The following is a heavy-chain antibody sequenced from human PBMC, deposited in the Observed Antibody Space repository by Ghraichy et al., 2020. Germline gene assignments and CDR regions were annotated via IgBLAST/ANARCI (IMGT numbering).Heavy chain of an antibody. J-gene: IGHJ3*02. CDR2: INHSGST. CDR1: GGSFSGYY. D-gene: IGHD3-22*01. V-gene: IGHV4-34*01. CDR3: ARFGGDTYYYDSSGYNDAFDI. Sequence: SQTISLTCAVYGGSFSGYYWSWIRQPPGKGLEWIGEINHSGSTNYNPSLKSRVTISVDTSKNQFSLKLSSVTAADTAVYYCARFGGDTYYYDSSGYNDAFDIWGQGTMVTVSS.